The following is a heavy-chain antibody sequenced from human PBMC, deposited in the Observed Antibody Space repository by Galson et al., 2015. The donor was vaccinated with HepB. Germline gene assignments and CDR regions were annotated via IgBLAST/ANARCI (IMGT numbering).Heavy chain of an antibody. J-gene: IGHJ4*02. CDR2: ISGDNGIT. CDR3: ATGRSSVWSFDY. V-gene: IGHV1-18*01. Sequence: SVKVSCKASGYKFTDGMSWVRQAPGQGLECMGWISGDNGITRYAEKFQGRVTMTTDTSTNTAYMELRSLRSDDTAVYYCATGRSSVWSFDYCGQGTLVTVSS. D-gene: IGHD6-19*01. CDR1: GYKFTDG.